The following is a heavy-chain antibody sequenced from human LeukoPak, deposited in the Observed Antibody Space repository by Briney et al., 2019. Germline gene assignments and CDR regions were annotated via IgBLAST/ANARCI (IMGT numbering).Heavy chain of an antibody. CDR3: AKGGHCTNGVCYRGKYWWFDP. Sequence: IPSETLSLTCTVSGGSISSGGYYWSWIRQHPGKGLEWIGYIYYSGSTYYNPSLKSRVTISVDTSKNQFSLKLSSVTAADTAVYYCAKGGHCTNGVCYRGKYWWFDPWGQGTLVTVSS. J-gene: IGHJ5*02. D-gene: IGHD2-8*01. CDR2: IYYSGST. CDR1: GGSISSGGYY. V-gene: IGHV4-31*03.